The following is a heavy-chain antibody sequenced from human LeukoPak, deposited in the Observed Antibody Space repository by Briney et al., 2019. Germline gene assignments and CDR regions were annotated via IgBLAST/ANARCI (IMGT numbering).Heavy chain of an antibody. J-gene: IGHJ4*02. V-gene: IGHV1-69*01. CDR2: IIPIFGTA. Sequence: SVKVSCKASGGTFSNYAISWVRQAPGQGLEWMGGIIPIFGTANYAQKFQGRVTITADESTSTAYMELSSLRSEDTAVYYCARQRCYCTNGVCYTQYVDYWGQGTLVTVSS. D-gene: IGHD2-8*01. CDR3: ARQRCYCTNGVCYTQYVDY. CDR1: GGTFSNYA.